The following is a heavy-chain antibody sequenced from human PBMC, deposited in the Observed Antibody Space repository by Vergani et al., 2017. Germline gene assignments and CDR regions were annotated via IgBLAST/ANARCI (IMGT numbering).Heavy chain of an antibody. Sequence: EVQLVESGGGLVKPGGSPRLSCAASGFTFSSYSMNWVRQAPGKGLEWVSSISSSSSYIYYADSVKGRFTISRDNAKNSLYLQMNSLRAEDTAVYYCARGGGYSSGWYGHWGQGTLVTVSS. D-gene: IGHD6-19*01. CDR1: GFTFSSYS. J-gene: IGHJ5*02. CDR2: ISSSSSYI. CDR3: ARGGGYSSGWYGH. V-gene: IGHV3-21*01.